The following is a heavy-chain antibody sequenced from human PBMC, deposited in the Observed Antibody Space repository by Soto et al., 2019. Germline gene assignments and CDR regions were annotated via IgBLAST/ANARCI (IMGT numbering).Heavy chain of an antibody. CDR2: ICGPSIYI. CDR3: ARGFRNGFNV. V-gene: IGHV3-21*01. D-gene: IGHD2-8*01. J-gene: IGHJ6*02. Sequence: EVQLVESGGGLVKPGGSLRLSCVASGFTFSGYSINWVRQAPGKGLEWVSYICGPSIYIYYADSVKGRFTISRDNAKSAVYLQMNSLRAEDTAVYYCARGFRNGFNVWGQGTTVSVSS. CDR1: GFTFSGYS.